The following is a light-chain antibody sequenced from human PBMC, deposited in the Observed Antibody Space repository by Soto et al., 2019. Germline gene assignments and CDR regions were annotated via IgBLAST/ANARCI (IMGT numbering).Light chain of an antibody. V-gene: IGKV4-1*01. CDR3: RQYYSTPRT. CDR2: WAS. J-gene: IGKJ1*01. Sequence: DIVMTQSPDSLAVSLGERATINCKSSRSVLHSSNDKNYLAWYQQKPGQPPKLLIYWASTRESGVPDRFSGSGSGTDFTLTIISLQAEDVAVYYCRQYYSTPRTFGQGTKVEIK. CDR1: RSVLHSSNDKNY.